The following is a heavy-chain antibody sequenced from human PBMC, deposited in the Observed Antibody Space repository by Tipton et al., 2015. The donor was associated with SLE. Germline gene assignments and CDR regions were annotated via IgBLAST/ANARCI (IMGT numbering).Heavy chain of an antibody. CDR1: GGSISSGDYY. Sequence: TLSLTCTVSGGSISSGDYYWSWIRQPPGKGLEWIGYIYTSGSTNYNPSLKSRVTISVDTSKNQFSLKLSSVTAADTAVYYCARGLGVVVAVAFDIWGQGTMVTVSS. CDR2: IYTSGST. CDR3: ARGLGVVVAVAFDI. V-gene: IGHV4-30-4*01. J-gene: IGHJ3*02. D-gene: IGHD2-15*01.